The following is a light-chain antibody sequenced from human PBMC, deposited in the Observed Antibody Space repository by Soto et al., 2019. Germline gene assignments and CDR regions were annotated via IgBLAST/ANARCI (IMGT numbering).Light chain of an antibody. CDR1: QSVSSN. Sequence: EIVMTQSPATLSVSPGERATLSCRASQSVSSNLAWYQQKPGQAPRLLIYGASTRATGIPDRFSGSGSGTDFTLTISRLEPEDFAVYYCQQWGSSSWTFGQGTKVDIK. CDR3: QQWGSSSWT. J-gene: IGKJ1*01. CDR2: GAS. V-gene: IGKV3-20*01.